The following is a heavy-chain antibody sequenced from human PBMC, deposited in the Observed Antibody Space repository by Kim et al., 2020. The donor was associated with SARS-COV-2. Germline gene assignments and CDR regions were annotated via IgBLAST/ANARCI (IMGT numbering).Heavy chain of an antibody. CDR2: IYPGDSDT. CDR3: ARPLLCSGGSCSPDY. D-gene: IGHD2-15*01. J-gene: IGHJ4*02. CDR1: GYSFTSYW. Sequence: GESLKISCKGSGYSFTSYWIGWVRQMPGKGLEWMGIIYPGDSDTRYSPSFQGQVTISADKSISTAYLQWSSLKASDTAMYYCARPLLCSGGSCSPDYWGQGTLVTVSS. V-gene: IGHV5-51*01.